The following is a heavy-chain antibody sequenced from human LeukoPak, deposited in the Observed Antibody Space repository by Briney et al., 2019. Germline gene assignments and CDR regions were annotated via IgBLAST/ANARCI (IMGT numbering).Heavy chain of an antibody. CDR1: GFTFSSYS. Sequence: PGGSLRLSCAASGFTFSSYSMNWVRQAPGKGLEWVSSISSSSYIYYADSVKGRFTISRDNAKNTLFLQMNSLRGDDTAVYYCVSGPDGASYWGQGTLVTVSS. CDR3: VSGPDGASY. CDR2: ISSSSYI. V-gene: IGHV3-21*01. J-gene: IGHJ4*02. D-gene: IGHD2-15*01.